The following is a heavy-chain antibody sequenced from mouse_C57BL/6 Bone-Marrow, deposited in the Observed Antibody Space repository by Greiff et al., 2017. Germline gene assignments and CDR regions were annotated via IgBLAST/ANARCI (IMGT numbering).Heavy chain of an antibody. J-gene: IGHJ4*01. V-gene: IGHV6-6*01. CDR3: TKDDGYPYYDAMDY. Sequence: EVKLEESGGGLVQPGGSMKLSCAASGFTFSDAWMDWVRQSPEKGLEWVAEIRNKANNHATYYAESVKGRFTISRDDSKSSVYLQMNRLRAEDTGIYYCTKDDGYPYYDAMDYWGQGTSVTVSS. D-gene: IGHD2-3*01. CDR1: GFTFSDAW. CDR2: IRNKANNHAT.